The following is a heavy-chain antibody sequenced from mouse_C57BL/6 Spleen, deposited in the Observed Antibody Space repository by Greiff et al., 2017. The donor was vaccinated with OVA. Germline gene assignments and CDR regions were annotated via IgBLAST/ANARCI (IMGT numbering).Heavy chain of an antibody. CDR2: IDPSDSET. CDR3: ARRGYYDYNCDD. J-gene: IGHJ2*01. V-gene: IGHV1-52*01. CDR1: GYTFTSYW. D-gene: IGHD2-4*01. Sequence: QVQLQQPGAELVRPGSSVKLSCKASGYTFTSYWMHWVKQRPIQGLEWIGNIDPSDSETHYTQKFKDKATLTVDKSSSTAYMQLSSLTSEDAAVYYCARRGYYDYNCDDWGKGTTLTVSS.